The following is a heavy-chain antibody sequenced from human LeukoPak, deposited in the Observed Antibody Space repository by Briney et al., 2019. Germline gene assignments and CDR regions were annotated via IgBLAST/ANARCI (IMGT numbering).Heavy chain of an antibody. D-gene: IGHD3-22*01. CDR3: ARQPAGYYGKTGYYPYYFDY. V-gene: IGHV4-4*07. CDR1: GGSIGTYY. Sequence: SETLSLTCTVSGGSIGTYYWNWIRQPAGKGLEWIGRIYTSGSTYYNPSLKSRVTMSVDTSKNQFSLNLNSLTAADTAVYYCARQPAGYYGKTGYYPYYFDYWGQGTLVTVSS. CDR2: IYTSGST. J-gene: IGHJ4*02.